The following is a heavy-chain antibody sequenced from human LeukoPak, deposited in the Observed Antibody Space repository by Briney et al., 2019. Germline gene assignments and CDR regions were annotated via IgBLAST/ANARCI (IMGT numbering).Heavy chain of an antibody. J-gene: IGHJ4*02. CDR2: IYHSGST. Sequence: SETLSLTCTVSSGSITIYYWGWIRQPPGKGLEWIGSIYHSGSTYYNPSLKSRVTISVDTSKNQFSLKLSSVTAADTAVYYCARDRGHYDYVWGSYRYSGFFDYWGQGTLVTVSS. V-gene: IGHV4-38-2*02. CDR1: SGSITIYY. D-gene: IGHD3-16*02. CDR3: ARDRGHYDYVWGSYRYSGFFDY.